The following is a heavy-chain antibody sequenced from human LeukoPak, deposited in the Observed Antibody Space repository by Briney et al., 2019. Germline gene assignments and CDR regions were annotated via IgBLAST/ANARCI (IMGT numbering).Heavy chain of an antibody. Sequence: SVKGRFTISRDSAKKSLYLQMSSLRAEDTAVYYCARDGKISPYSGMDVWGQGTTVTVSS. J-gene: IGHJ6*02. D-gene: IGHD1-26*01. V-gene: IGHV3-21*01. CDR3: ARDGKISPYSGMDV.